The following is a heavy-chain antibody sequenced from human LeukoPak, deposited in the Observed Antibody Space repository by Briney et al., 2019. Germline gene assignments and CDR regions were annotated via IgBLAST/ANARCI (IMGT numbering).Heavy chain of an antibody. CDR2: IYWDNDK. J-gene: IGHJ4*02. V-gene: IGHV2-5*02. CDR1: GFSISTSGVG. Sequence: SGPTLVNPTHTLTLTCTFSGFSISTSGVGVGWIRQPPGEALEWLALIYWDNDKRYSPSLSSRLTITKDTSKNQVVVTMDNMDPVDTATYYCARTVPSSSIVRGFDYWGQGILVTVSS. D-gene: IGHD3-10*01. CDR3: ARTVPSSSIVRGFDY.